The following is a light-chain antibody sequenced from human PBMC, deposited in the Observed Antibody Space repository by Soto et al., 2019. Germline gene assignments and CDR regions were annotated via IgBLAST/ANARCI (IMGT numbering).Light chain of an antibody. CDR2: AAS. CDR3: LQDYTFPWT. Sequence: AIQMTQSPSSLSASVGDRDTITCRASQDIRNDLGWYQQKPGRAPKFLIYAASSLQSGVPSRFSGSGSGTDFTLTITSLQPEDFATYYCLQDYTFPWTFGQGTKVDIK. V-gene: IGKV1-6*01. CDR1: QDIRND. J-gene: IGKJ1*01.